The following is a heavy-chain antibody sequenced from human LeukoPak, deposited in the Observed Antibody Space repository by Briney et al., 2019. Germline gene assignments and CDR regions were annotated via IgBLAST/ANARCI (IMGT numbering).Heavy chain of an antibody. CDR3: RGVATTYYYYYMDV. V-gene: IGHV3-21*01. J-gene: IGHJ6*03. Sequence: PGGSLRLSCAASGFTFSSYSMNWVRQAPGKGLEWVSSISSSSSYIYYADSVKGRFTISRDNAKNSLYLQMNSLRAEDTAVYYCRGVATTYYYYYMDVWGKGTTVTVSS. D-gene: IGHD5-12*01. CDR2: ISSSSSYI. CDR1: GFTFSSYS.